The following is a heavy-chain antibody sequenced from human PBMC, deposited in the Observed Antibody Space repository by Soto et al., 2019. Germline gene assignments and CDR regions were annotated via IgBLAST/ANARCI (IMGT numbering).Heavy chain of an antibody. D-gene: IGHD6-6*01. CDR3: ARVRYSSSSSTLYYYYGMDV. CDR1: GYTFTSYG. CDR2: ISAYNGNT. J-gene: IGHJ6*02. Sequence: GASVKVSCKASGYTFTSYGISWVRQAPGQGLEWMGWISAYNGNTNYAQKLQGRVTMTTDTSTSTAYMELRSLRSDDTAVYYCARVRYSSSSSTLYYYYGMDVWGQGTTVTVSS. V-gene: IGHV1-18*01.